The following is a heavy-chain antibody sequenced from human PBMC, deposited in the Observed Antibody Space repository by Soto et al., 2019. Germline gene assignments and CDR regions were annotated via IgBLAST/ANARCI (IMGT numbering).Heavy chain of an antibody. CDR2: IYNTGNT. CDR1: GGSISGYF. Sequence: SETLSLTCTVSGGSISGYFWSWIRQPPGKGLQWIGNIYNTGNTNYNPSLMSRVTISVDTSKNQVSLNLTSVTAADTAVYFCAAPPRYWGQGILVTSPQ. D-gene: IGHD6-6*01. CDR3: AAPPRY. V-gene: IGHV4-59*01. J-gene: IGHJ4*02.